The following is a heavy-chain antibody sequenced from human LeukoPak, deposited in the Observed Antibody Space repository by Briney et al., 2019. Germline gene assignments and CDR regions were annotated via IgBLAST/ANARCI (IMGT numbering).Heavy chain of an antibody. CDR2: IYNSGST. J-gene: IGHJ4*02. Sequence: SETLSLTYTVSGGSVSSNTYNWGWIRQPPGKGLEWIGSIYNSGSTFYNPSLKSRATISIDTSKNQFSLKLSSVAAADTAIYYCASQPYYESSGYYFYWGQGTLVTVSS. D-gene: IGHD3-22*01. CDR3: ASQPYYESSGYYFY. V-gene: IGHV4-39*01. CDR1: GGSVSSNTYN.